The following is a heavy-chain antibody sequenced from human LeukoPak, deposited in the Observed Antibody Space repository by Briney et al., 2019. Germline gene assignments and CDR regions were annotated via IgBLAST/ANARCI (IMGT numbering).Heavy chain of an antibody. Sequence: SETLSLTCTVSGGPISSSSYYWGWIRQPPGKGLEWIGEIYHSGSTNYNPSLKSRVTISVDKSKNQFSLKLSSVTAADTAVYYCARATYYYDILTGPPGDGYYYGMDVWGQGTTVTVSS. D-gene: IGHD3-9*01. J-gene: IGHJ6*02. CDR1: GGPISSSSYY. V-gene: IGHV4-39*07. CDR2: IYHSGST. CDR3: ARATYYYDILTGPPGDGYYYGMDV.